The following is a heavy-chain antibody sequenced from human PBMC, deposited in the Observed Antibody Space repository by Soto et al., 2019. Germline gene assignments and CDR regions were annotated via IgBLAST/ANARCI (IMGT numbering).Heavy chain of an antibody. J-gene: IGHJ4*02. D-gene: IGHD5-12*01. Sequence: PGGSLRLSCAASGFTFSNYSMHWVRQAPGKGLEWVAVISKDGDKKYYADSVKGRFTISRDNSKNTLYLQVNSLRPADTAVYYCAREWSVANPGYWGQGTQVTVSS. CDR3: AREWSVANPGY. CDR2: ISKDGDKK. V-gene: IGHV3-30-3*01. CDR1: GFTFSNYS.